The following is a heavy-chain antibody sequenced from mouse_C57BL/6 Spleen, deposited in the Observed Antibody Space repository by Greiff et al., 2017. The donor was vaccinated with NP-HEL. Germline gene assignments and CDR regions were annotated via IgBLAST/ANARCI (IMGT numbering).Heavy chain of an antibody. Sequence: VQLKQSGPVLVKPGASVKMSCKASGYTFTDYYMNWVKQSHGKSLEWIGVINPYNGGTSYNQKFKGKATLTVDKSSSTAYMELNSLTSEDSAVYYCASPLYYSNFDYWGQGTTLTVSS. CDR3: ASPLYYSNFDY. V-gene: IGHV1-19*01. CDR2: INPYNGGT. J-gene: IGHJ2*01. CDR1: GYTFTDYY. D-gene: IGHD2-5*01.